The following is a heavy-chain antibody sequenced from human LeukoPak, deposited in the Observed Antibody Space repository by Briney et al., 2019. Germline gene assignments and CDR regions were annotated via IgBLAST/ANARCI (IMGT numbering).Heavy chain of an antibody. CDR3: ARQGYSYGSDWYFDL. J-gene: IGHJ2*01. CDR2: IYPGDSDT. V-gene: IGHV5-51*01. CDR1: GYSFTSYW. D-gene: IGHD5-18*01. Sequence: GESLKISCKGSGYSFTSYWIGWVRQMPWKGLEWMGIIYPGDSDTRYSPSFQGQVTISADKSISTAYLQWSSLKASDTAMYYCARQGYSYGSDWYFDLWGRGTLVTVSS.